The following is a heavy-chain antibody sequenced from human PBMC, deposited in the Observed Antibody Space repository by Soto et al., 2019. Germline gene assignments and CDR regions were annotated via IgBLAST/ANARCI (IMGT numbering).Heavy chain of an antibody. Sequence: EVQLLESGGGLVQPGGSLRLSCTASGFTFSNYAMSWVRQAPDKGLEWVSAISGRGGSTYYADSVKGRFTISRDNSKNVLFPQMTSLRAEDTALYYCAKDSTVTTSLYSYYYGLDVWGLGTRVTVS. J-gene: IGHJ6*02. CDR1: GFTFSNYA. V-gene: IGHV3-23*01. D-gene: IGHD4-17*01. CDR2: ISGRGGST. CDR3: AKDSTVTTSLYSYYYGLDV.